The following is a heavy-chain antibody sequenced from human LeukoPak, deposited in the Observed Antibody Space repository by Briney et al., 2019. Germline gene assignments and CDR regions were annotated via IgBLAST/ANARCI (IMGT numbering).Heavy chain of an antibody. CDR1: GGTFSSYA. Sequence: SVKVSCKASGGTFSSYAISWVRQAPGQGLEWMGGIIPIFGTANYAQKFQGRVTITTDESTSTAYMELSSLRSEDTAVYYCAGDRVTKAGNWFDPWGQGTLVTVSS. J-gene: IGHJ5*02. D-gene: IGHD4-11*01. CDR3: AGDRVTKAGNWFDP. CDR2: IIPIFGTA. V-gene: IGHV1-69*05.